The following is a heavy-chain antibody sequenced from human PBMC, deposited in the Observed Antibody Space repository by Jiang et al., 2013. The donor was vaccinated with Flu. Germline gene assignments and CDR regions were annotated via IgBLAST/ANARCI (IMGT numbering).Heavy chain of an antibody. Sequence: VQLVESGAEVKKAGESLKISCKGSGYNFNIHWIGWVRQMPGKGLEWMGSIYPGDSDTRYSPSFQGQVTISVDKSTTTAYLQWTSLMASDTAVYYCARRRRHCDDTNCYDSAFDMWGQGTVVTVS. J-gene: IGHJ3*02. D-gene: IGHD2-2*01. V-gene: IGHV5-51*01. CDR2: IYPGDSDT. CDR1: GYNFNIHW. CDR3: ARRRRHCDDTNCYDSAFDM.